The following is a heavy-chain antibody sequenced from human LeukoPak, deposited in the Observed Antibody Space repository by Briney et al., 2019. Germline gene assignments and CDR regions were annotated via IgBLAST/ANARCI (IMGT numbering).Heavy chain of an antibody. CDR1: GYTFTGYY. Sequence: ASVNVSCKASGYTFTGYYMHWVRQAPGQGLEWMGWINPNSGGTNYARKFQGRVTMTRDTSISTAYMELSRLRSDDTAVYYCARVRGGYCSGGSCYPFDYWGQGTLVTVSS. CDR3: ARVRGGYCSGGSCYPFDY. CDR2: INPNSGGT. V-gene: IGHV1-2*02. J-gene: IGHJ4*02. D-gene: IGHD2-15*01.